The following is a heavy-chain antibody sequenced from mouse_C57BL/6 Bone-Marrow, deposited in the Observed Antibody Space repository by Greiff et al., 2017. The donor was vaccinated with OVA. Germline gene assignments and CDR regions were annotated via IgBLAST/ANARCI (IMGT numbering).Heavy chain of an antibody. V-gene: IGHV14-3*01. J-gene: IGHJ4*01. CDR3: ALNWDYYAMDY. CDR1: GFNIKNTY. Sequence: VQLKESVAELVRPGASVKLSCTASGFNIKNTYMHWVKQRPEQGLEWIGRIDPANGNTKYAPKFQGKATITADTSSNTAYLQLSSLTSEDTASYDCALNWDYYAMDYWGQGTSVTVSS. D-gene: IGHD4-1*01. CDR2: IDPANGNT.